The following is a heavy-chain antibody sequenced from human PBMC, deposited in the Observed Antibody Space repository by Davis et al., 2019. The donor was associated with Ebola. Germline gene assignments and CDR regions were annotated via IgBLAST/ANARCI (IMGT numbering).Heavy chain of an antibody. V-gene: IGHV3-15*01. CDR1: GFTFGDYA. J-gene: IGHJ4*02. Sequence: GGSLRLSCTASGFTFGDYAMSWVRQAPGKGLEWVGRIKSKTDGGTTDYAAPVKGRFTISRDDSKNTLYLQMNSLKTEDTAVYYCTTDREVLGYWGQGTLVTVSS. CDR3: TTDREVLGY. CDR2: IKSKTDGGTT. D-gene: IGHD1-26*01.